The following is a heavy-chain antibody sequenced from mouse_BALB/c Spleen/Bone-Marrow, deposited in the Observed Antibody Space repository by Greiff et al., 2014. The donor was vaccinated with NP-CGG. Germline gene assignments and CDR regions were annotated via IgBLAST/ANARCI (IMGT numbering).Heavy chain of an antibody. V-gene: IGHV14-4*02. CDR3: NADYYGSSNWYFDV. J-gene: IGHJ1*01. D-gene: IGHD1-1*01. CDR1: GFNIKDYY. Sequence: EVQLQESGAELVRSGASVKLSCTASGFNIKDYYMHWVKQRPEQGLEWIGWIDPENGDTEYAPRFQGKATMTADTSSNTAYLQLSSLTSEDTAVYYCNADYYGSSNWYFDVWGAGTTVTVSS. CDR2: IDPENGDT.